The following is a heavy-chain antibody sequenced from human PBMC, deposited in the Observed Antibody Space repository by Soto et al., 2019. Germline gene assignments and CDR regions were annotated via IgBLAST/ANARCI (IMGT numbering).Heavy chain of an antibody. J-gene: IGHJ6*02. CDR3: ARDALTMVRGVIIDGYYYYYGISV. CDR2: ISSSSSYV. V-gene: IGHV3-21*01. Sequence: EVQLVESGGGLVKPGGSLRLSCAASGFTFSSYSMNWVRQAPGKGLEWVSSISSSSSYVYYADSVKGRFTISRDNAKNSLYLQMTSLRAEDTAVYYSARDALTMVRGVIIDGYYYYYGISVWGQGTTVTVSS. CDR1: GFTFSSYS. D-gene: IGHD3-10*01.